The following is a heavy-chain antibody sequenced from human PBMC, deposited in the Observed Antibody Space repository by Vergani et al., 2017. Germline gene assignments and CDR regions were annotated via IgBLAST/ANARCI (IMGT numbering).Heavy chain of an antibody. Sequence: QVQLVQSGAEVKKPGASVKVSCKASGYTFTSYAMHWVRQAPGQRLEWMGWINAGNGNTKYSQKFQGRVTITRDTSASTAYMELSSLRSEDTAVYYCARGGMTSRWFDPWGQGTLVTVSS. CDR1: GYTFTSYA. J-gene: IGHJ5*02. V-gene: IGHV1-3*01. D-gene: IGHD2-21*02. CDR2: INAGNGNT. CDR3: ARGGMTSRWFDP.